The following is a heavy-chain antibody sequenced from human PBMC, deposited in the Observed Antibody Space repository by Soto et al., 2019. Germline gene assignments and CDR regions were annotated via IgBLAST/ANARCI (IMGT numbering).Heavy chain of an antibody. Sequence: EVQLVQSGGGLVQPGGSLRLSCGASGFDFTNYWMHWIRQDPGKGLVWVSRINGDGSDIKYADSVKGRFTISRDNAKNTVYLQMNSLRVEDTAVYYCERDQTTGDWFDAWGQGTLVTVSS. CDR1: GFDFTNYW. D-gene: IGHD4-17*01. CDR3: ERDQTTGDWFDA. V-gene: IGHV3-74*03. J-gene: IGHJ5*02. CDR2: INGDGSDI.